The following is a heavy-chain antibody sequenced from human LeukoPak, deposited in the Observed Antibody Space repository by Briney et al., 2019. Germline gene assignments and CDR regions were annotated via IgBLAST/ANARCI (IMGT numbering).Heavy chain of an antibody. CDR2: IKQDGSEK. Sequence: GGSLRLSCAASGFTFSSYWMSWVRQAPGKGLEWVANIKQDGSEKYYVDSVKGRFTISRDNSKNTLYLQMNSLRAEDTAVYYCAKDQFGHAFDIWGQGTMVTVSS. J-gene: IGHJ3*02. CDR3: AKDQFGHAFDI. D-gene: IGHD3-10*01. V-gene: IGHV3-7*03. CDR1: GFTFSSYW.